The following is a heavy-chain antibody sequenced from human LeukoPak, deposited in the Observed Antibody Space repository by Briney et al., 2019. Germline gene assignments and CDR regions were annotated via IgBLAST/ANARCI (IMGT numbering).Heavy chain of an antibody. V-gene: IGHV3-21*01. CDR2: ISSSSSYI. CDR1: GFTFSSYS. D-gene: IGHD6-19*01. J-gene: IGHJ6*04. Sequence: PGGSQRLSCAASGFTFSSYSMNWVSQAPGKGLEWVSSISSSSSYIYYADSVKGRFTISRDNAKNSLYLQMNSLRAEDTAVYYCARDLPSYSSGWHLDVWGKGTTVTVSS. CDR3: ARDLPSYSSGWHLDV.